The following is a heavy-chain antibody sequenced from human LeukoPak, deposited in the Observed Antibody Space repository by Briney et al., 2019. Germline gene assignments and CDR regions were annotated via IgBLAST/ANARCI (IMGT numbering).Heavy chain of an antibody. V-gene: IGHV3-53*01. CDR2: IYSGGST. D-gene: IGHD1-26*01. J-gene: IGHJ3*02. CDR1: GFTVNSSY. Sequence: GGSLRLSWAASGFTVNSSYMIWVRQAPGKGLEWVSVIYSGGSTHYADSVEGRITISRDNSKNTLFLQVNSLRAEDTAVYYCARGGSYPNDPFDIWGQGTMVTV. CDR3: ARGGSYPNDPFDI.